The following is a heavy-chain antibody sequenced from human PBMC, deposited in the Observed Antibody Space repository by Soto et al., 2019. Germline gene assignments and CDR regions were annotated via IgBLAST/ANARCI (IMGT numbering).Heavy chain of an antibody. D-gene: IGHD3-3*01. Sequence: QVQLQESGPGLVKPSQTLSLTCTVSGGSISSGDYYWSWIRQPPGKGLEWIGYIYYSGSTYYNPSLKSLVTISVDTSKNQFSLKLSSVTAADTAVYYCAREGPYDFWSGYAFDYWGQGTLVTVSS. CDR3: AREGPYDFWSGYAFDY. CDR2: IYYSGST. CDR1: GGSISSGDYY. J-gene: IGHJ4*02. V-gene: IGHV4-30-4*01.